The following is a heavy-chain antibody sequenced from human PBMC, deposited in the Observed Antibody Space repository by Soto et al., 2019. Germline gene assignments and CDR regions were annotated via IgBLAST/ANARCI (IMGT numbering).Heavy chain of an antibody. CDR1: GGSITNYY. CDR2: IYSSGST. J-gene: IGHJ4*02. V-gene: IGHV4-59*01. D-gene: IGHD5-18*01. CDR3: ARDHPHSYGIYYFDY. Sequence: PSETLSLTFTVSGGSITNYYWSWIRQPPGKGLEWIGYIYSSGSTNYNPSLKSRVTISADTSKNQVSLKLTSVTAADTAVYYCARDHPHSYGIYYFDYWGQGPLVTVS.